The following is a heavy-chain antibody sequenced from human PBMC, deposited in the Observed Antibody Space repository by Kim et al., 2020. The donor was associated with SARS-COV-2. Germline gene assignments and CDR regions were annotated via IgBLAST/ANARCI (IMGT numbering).Heavy chain of an antibody. CDR3: ARTYYYDSSGYYDY. Sequence: AQKFQGRVTITADESTSTAYMELSSLRSEDTAVYYCARTYYYDSSGYYDYWGQGTLVTVSS. J-gene: IGHJ4*02. D-gene: IGHD3-22*01. V-gene: IGHV1-69*01.